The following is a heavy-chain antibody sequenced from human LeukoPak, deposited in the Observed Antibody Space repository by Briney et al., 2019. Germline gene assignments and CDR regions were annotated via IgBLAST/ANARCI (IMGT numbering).Heavy chain of an antibody. V-gene: IGHV3-23*01. Sequence: PGGSLRLSCAASGFTFSNYAMTWVRQPPGKGLGCVSSITGSGSRTYYADSVKGRFTISRDSSKNTLFLQMNSLRADDTAVYYCAARPVADNPAPFDYWGQGTLVTVSS. D-gene: IGHD6-19*01. CDR1: GFTFSNYA. J-gene: IGHJ4*02. CDR3: AARPVADNPAPFDY. CDR2: ITGSGSRT.